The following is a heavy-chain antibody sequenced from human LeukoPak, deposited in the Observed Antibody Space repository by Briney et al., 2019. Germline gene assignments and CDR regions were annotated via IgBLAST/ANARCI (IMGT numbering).Heavy chain of an antibody. Sequence: PSETLPLTCTVSGGSISSYYWSWLRQPPGKGLEWIGYIYYSGSTNYNPSLKSRVTISVDTSKNQFSLKLSSVTAADTAVYYCARAPSGWYFLDYWGQGTLVTVSS. CDR1: GGSISSYY. D-gene: IGHD6-19*01. CDR2: IYYSGST. J-gene: IGHJ4*02. CDR3: ARAPSGWYFLDY. V-gene: IGHV4-59*01.